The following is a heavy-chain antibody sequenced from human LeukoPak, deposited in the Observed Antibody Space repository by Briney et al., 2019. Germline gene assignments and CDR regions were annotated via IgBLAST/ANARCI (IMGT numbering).Heavy chain of an antibody. CDR3: ARGNDRMVSGYYFDY. CDR2: LSSSGSA. J-gene: IGHJ4*02. CDR1: GGSIRSGRYF. D-gene: IGHD1-1*01. Sequence: SETLSLTCTVSGGSIRSGRYFWSWIRQHPVKGLERIGYLSSSGSAYYNPSLKSRVTMSQDTSERQFSLKMSSVTAADTALYYCARGNDRMVSGYYFDYWGQGTLVTVSS. V-gene: IGHV4-31*03.